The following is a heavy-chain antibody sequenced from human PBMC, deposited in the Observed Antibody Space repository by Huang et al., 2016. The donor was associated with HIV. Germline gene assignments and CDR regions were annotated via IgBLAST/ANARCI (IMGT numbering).Heavy chain of an antibody. CDR2: IQYDGTKK. V-gene: IGHV3-30*02. Sequence: QVQLVESGGGVVQPGGSLRLSCATSGFTFSSDGSHWVRQAPGLGLEWVAFIQYDGTKKYYADSVKGRFNISRDNSKNMLHLQMNNLRVEDTAAYFCAKVTLGFDYWGQGTWVTVSS. J-gene: IGHJ4*02. CDR3: AKVTLGFDY. D-gene: IGHD2-15*01. CDR1: GFTFSSDG.